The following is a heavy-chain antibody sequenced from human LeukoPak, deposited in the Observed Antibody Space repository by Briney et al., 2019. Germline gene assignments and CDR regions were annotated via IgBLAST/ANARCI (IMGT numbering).Heavy chain of an antibody. J-gene: IGHJ3*02. CDR3: AGHGGETIVATVLHAFDI. D-gene: IGHD5-12*01. CDR1: GGSISSYS. V-gene: IGHV4-59*08. CDR2: MLYSGST. Sequence: SETLSLTCTVSGGSISSYSWSWLRQPPGKGLEWVRSMLYSGSTNYTPYLKSRVTRSVDGSKNQFSLRLSSVTAADTAVYYCAGHGGETIVATVLHAFDIWCQGEIVTVS.